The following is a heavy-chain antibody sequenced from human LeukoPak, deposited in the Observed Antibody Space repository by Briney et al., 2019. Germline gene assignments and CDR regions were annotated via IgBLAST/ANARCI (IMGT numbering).Heavy chain of an antibody. CDR1: GFTFSSYA. CDR3: ARAAIAAARMYYYMDV. J-gene: IGHJ6*03. CDR2: IRSTGSST. Sequence: GGSLRLSCAASGFTFSSYAMSWVRQAPGKGLEWVSYIRSTGSSTAYADSVKGRFAISRDNAENSLYLQMNSLRAEDTAVYYCARAAIAAARMYYYMDVWGKGTTVSVSS. D-gene: IGHD6-13*01. V-gene: IGHV3-48*03.